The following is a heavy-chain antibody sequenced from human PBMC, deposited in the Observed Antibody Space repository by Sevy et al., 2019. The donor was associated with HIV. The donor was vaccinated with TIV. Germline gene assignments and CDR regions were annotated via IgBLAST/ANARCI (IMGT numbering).Heavy chain of an antibody. D-gene: IGHD2-2*01. Sequence: ASVKVSCRASGYTFTSYDIHWVRQTTGQGLEWMGWMSPSSGNTGYAQKFQGRVTMTRDTSKGTAYMELSSLRSDDTAVYYCVRILSTSYYNYHALDVWGQGTTVTVSS. V-gene: IGHV1-8*01. CDR2: MSPSSGNT. CDR1: GYTFTSYD. J-gene: IGHJ6*02. CDR3: VRILSTSYYNYHALDV.